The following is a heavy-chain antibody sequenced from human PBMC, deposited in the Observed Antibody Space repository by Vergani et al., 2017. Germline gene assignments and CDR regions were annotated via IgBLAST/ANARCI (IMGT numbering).Heavy chain of an antibody. Sequence: QVQLVQSGAEVKKPGASVKVSCKASGYTFTGYYMHWVRQAPGQGLEWMGWINPNSGGTNYAQKFQGRVTMTRDTSISTAYVELSRRRSDDTAVYYCARGGFDCSSTSSYLDYYYGMDVWGQGTTVTVSS. CDR3: ARGGFDCSSTSSYLDYYYGMDV. V-gene: IGHV1-2*02. J-gene: IGHJ6*02. CDR2: INPNSGGT. D-gene: IGHD2-2*01. CDR1: GYTFTGYY.